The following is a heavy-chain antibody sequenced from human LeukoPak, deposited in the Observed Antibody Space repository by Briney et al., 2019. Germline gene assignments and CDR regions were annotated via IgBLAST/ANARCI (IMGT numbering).Heavy chain of an antibody. V-gene: IGHV5-51*01. D-gene: IGHD4-17*01. CDR3: ARQGGDYVGIDAFDI. CDR1: GYIFTHYW. Sequence: GESLKISCQGSGYIFTHYWIGWVLQMPGKGLEWVGIIYPSDTDTRYNPSLQGQVTISADKSISTAYLQWRSLKASDTAMYYCARQGGDYVGIDAFDIWGQGTMVTVSS. CDR2: IYPSDTDT. J-gene: IGHJ3*02.